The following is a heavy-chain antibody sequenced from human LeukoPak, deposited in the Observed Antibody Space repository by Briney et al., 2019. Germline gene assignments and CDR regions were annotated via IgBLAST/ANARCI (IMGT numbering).Heavy chain of an antibody. CDR1: GYTFTGCY. CDR3: ARDRRSGYESYYYYGMDV. J-gene: IGHJ6*02. D-gene: IGHD5-12*01. V-gene: IGHV1-2*02. CDR2: INPNSGGT. Sequence: ASVKVSCKASGYTFTGCYMHWVRQAPGQGLEWMGWINPNSGGTNYAQKFQGRVTMTRDTSISTAYMELSRLRSDDTAVYYCARDRRSGYESYYYYGMDVWGQGTTVTVSS.